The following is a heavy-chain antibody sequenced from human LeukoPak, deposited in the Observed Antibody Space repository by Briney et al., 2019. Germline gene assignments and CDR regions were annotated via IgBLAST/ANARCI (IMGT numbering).Heavy chain of an antibody. CDR3: AELGITMIGGV. D-gene: IGHD3-10*02. CDR1: GFPFSSYA. Sequence: GGSLRLSCAASGFPFSSYAMSWVRQAPGKGLEWVSTISNSDDSTYYADSVKGRFTISRDNAKNSLYLQMNSLRAEDTVVYYCAELGITMIGGVWGKGTTVTISS. V-gene: IGHV3-23*01. J-gene: IGHJ6*04. CDR2: ISNSDDST.